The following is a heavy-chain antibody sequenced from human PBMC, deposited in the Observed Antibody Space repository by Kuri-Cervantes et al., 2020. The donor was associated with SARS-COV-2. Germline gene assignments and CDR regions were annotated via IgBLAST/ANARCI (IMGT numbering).Heavy chain of an antibody. J-gene: IGHJ6*03. CDR3: AREGVGSTHYMDV. V-gene: IGHV3-23*01. D-gene: IGHD1-26*01. Sequence: GGSLRLSCAVSGYSISSGYYWGWIRQPPGKGLEWVSAISGSGGSTYYADSVKGRFTISRDNSKNTLYLQMNSLRAEDTAVYYCAREGVGSTHYMDVWGKGTTVTVSS. CDR1: GYSISSGYY. CDR2: ISGSGGST.